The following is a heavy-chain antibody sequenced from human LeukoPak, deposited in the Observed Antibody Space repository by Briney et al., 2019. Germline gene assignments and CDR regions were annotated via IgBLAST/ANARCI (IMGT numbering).Heavy chain of an antibody. V-gene: IGHV4-59*01. CDR2: IYYSGST. CDR1: GGSISSYY. D-gene: IGHD3-22*01. J-gene: IGHJ4*02. CDR3: ARAAESSSGYLVDY. Sequence: PSETLSLTCTVPGGSISSYYWSWIRQPPGKGLEWIGYIYYSGSTNYNPSLKSRVTISVDTSKNQFSLKLSSVTAADTAVYYCARAAESSSGYLVDYWGQGTLVTVSS.